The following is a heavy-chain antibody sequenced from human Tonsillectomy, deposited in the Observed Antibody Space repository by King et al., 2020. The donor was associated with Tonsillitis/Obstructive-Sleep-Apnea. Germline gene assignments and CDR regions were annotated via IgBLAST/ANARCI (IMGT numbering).Heavy chain of an antibody. V-gene: IGHV3-7*01. D-gene: IGHD2-21*02. CDR2: IKEDGSEK. CDR3: ARDLSVVVAAIWYDVHDI. J-gene: IGHJ3*02. Sequence: VQLVESGGGLVQPGGSLRLSCVASGFTLNHYWMTWVRQAPGKGLEWVANIKEDGSEKNYVDSVKGRFTVSRDNARNSLYLQMNSLRAEDTAVYYCARDLSVVVAAIWYDVHDIGGQGTMVTVSP. CDR1: GFTLNHYW.